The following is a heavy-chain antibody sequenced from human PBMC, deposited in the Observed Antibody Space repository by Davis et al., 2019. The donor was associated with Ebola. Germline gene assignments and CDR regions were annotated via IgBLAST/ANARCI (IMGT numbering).Heavy chain of an antibody. CDR3: AREDSGSYWSAWGGFSY. CDR2: TYSGGSYT. J-gene: IGHJ4*02. Sequence: GGSLRLSCAAPGFTFSSYAMHWVRQSPGKGLEWVAVTYSGGSYTNYADSVKGRFTISRDNSKDTLYLQMNSLRVEDTAVYYCAREDSGSYWSAWGGFSYWGQGALVTVSS. CDR1: GFTFSSYA. D-gene: IGHD1-26*01. V-gene: IGHV3-33*01.